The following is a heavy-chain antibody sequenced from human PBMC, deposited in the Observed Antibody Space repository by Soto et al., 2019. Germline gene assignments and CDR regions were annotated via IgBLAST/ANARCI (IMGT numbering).Heavy chain of an antibody. CDR1: GYTFTSYY. CDR3: ARMEDDYDILTGYYRTYYYGMDV. CDR2: INPSGGST. Sequence: QVQLVQSGAEVKKPGASVKVSCKASGYTFTSYYMHWVRQAPGQGLEWMGIINPSGGSTSYAKKFQGRVTMTRETSTSTVYMELSSLRYEDTAVYYCARMEDDYDILTGYYRTYYYGMDVWGQGTTVTVSS. V-gene: IGHV1-46*01. J-gene: IGHJ6*02. D-gene: IGHD3-9*01.